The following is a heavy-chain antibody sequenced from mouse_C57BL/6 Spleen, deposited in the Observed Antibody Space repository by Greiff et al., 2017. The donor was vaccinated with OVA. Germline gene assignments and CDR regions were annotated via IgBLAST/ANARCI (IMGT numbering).Heavy chain of an antibody. J-gene: IGHJ4*01. CDR2: IRSKSNNYAT. Sequence: EVKLVESGGGLVQPKGSLKLSCAASGFSFHTYAMNWVRQAPGKGLEWVARIRSKSNNYATYYADSVKDRFTISRDDSESMLYLQMNNLKTEDTAMYYCVRRGDYGSFHYYAMDYWGQGTSVTVSS. D-gene: IGHD1-1*01. CDR3: VRRGDYGSFHYYAMDY. CDR1: GFSFHTYA. V-gene: IGHV10-1*01.